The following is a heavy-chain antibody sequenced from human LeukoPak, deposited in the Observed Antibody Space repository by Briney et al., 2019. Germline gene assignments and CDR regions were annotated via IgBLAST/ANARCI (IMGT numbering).Heavy chain of an antibody. J-gene: IGHJ3*02. CDR1: GGSISSSNW. V-gene: IGHV4-4*02. CDR3: ARDGVGAGSDGVAFDI. D-gene: IGHD3-10*01. CDR2: IYHSGST. Sequence: SETLSLTCAVSGGSISSSNWWSLVRQPPGKGLEWIGEIYHSGSTNYNPSLKSRVTISVDKSKKQFSLKLSSVTAADTAVYYCARDGVGAGSDGVAFDIWGQGTKVTVSS.